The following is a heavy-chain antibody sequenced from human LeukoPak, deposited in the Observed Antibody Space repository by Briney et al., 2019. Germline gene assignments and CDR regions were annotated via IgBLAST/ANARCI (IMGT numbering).Heavy chain of an antibody. J-gene: IGHJ6*02. D-gene: IGHD2-2*01. Sequence: SETLSLTCAVYGGSFSGYYWSWIRQPPGKGLEWIGEINHSGSTNYNPSLKSRATISVDTSKNQFSLKLSSVTAADTAVYYCARGRRYCSSTSCYSSYYYGMDVWGQGTTVTVSS. CDR2: INHSGST. CDR3: ARGRRYCSSTSCYSSYYYGMDV. V-gene: IGHV4-34*01. CDR1: GGSFSGYY.